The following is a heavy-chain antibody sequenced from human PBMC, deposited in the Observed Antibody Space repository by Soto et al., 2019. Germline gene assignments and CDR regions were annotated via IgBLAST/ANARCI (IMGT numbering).Heavy chain of an antibody. CDR1: GFTFDDYA. Sequence: DVQLVESGGVVVQPGGSLRLSCAASGFTFDDYAMYWVRQAPGKGLEWVSLISWDGSNTYYADSVKGRFTISRDNSKNSLYLEMNSLRTEDTALYYCAKDYSITVAAGPDYWGQGTLVTVSS. CDR2: ISWDGSNT. J-gene: IGHJ4*02. CDR3: AKDYSITVAAGPDY. V-gene: IGHV3-43D*04. D-gene: IGHD6-19*01.